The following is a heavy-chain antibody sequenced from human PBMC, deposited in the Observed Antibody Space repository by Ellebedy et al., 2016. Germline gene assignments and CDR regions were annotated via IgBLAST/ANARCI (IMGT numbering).Heavy chain of an antibody. D-gene: IGHD3-16*02. Sequence: SLKISCAASGFTFDDYAMHWVRQAPGKGLEWVSGISWNSGSIGYADSVKGRFTISRDNAKNSLYLQMNSLRAEDTALYYCAKGMITFGGVIGYYYYYGMDVWGQGTTVTVSS. CDR1: GFTFDDYA. CDR2: ISWNSGSI. V-gene: IGHV3-9*01. J-gene: IGHJ6*02. CDR3: AKGMITFGGVIGYYYYYGMDV.